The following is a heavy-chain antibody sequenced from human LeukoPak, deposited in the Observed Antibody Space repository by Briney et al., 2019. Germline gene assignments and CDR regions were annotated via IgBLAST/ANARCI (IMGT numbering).Heavy chain of an antibody. Sequence: SETLSLTCTVSGVSISSSNSYWGWIRQPPGKGLEWIGSIYYSGSTYYNPSLKSRVTISVDTSKNQFSLKLSSVTAADTAVYYCARDRDTPGPYYWGQGTLVTVSS. D-gene: IGHD2-2*02. CDR1: GVSISSSNSY. V-gene: IGHV4-39*07. J-gene: IGHJ4*02. CDR2: IYYSGST. CDR3: ARDRDTPGPYY.